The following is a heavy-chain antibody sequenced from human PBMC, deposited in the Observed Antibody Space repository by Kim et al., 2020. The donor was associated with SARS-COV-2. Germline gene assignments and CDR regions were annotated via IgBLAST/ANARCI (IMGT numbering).Heavy chain of an antibody. Sequence: KVSCKASGGTFSSYAISWVRQAPGQGLEWMGSIIPILGIANYAQKFQGRVTITADKSTSTAYMALSSLRSEDTDVYYCARVRGYSGYDASWYFDLWGRGTLVTVSS. V-gene: IGHV1-69*04. CDR1: GGTFSSYA. D-gene: IGHD5-12*01. CDR3: ARVRGYSGYDASWYFDL. CDR2: IIPILGIA. J-gene: IGHJ2*01.